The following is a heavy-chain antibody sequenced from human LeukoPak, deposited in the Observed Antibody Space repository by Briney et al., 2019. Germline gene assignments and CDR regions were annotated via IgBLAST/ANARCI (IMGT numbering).Heavy chain of an antibody. CDR3: VKGGWVDY. Sequence: GGSLRFSCAASGFSFTTFEMSWVRQAPGKGLEWVSMMNDNGDRTYYADSVKGRFTISRDNSKNTLYLQMNNLRAEDTAIYFCVKGGWVDYWGQGTLVTVSS. CDR2: MNDNGDRT. V-gene: IGHV3-23*01. CDR1: GFSFTTFE. J-gene: IGHJ4*02. D-gene: IGHD1-26*01.